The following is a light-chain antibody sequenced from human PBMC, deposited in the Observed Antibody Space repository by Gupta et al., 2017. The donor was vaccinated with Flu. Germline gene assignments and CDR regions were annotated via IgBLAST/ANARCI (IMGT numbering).Light chain of an antibody. V-gene: IGKV3-11*01. CDR1: QSVGSY. CDR3: QQCSTWPRT. Sequence: EIVLTQSPATLSLSPGERATLSCRASQSVGSYLAWYQQKPGQAPRLLIYDATNRATGIPARFSGSGSVTDFTLTISSLEPEDFAVYYCQQCSTWPRTFGQGTKVEIK. J-gene: IGKJ1*01. CDR2: DAT.